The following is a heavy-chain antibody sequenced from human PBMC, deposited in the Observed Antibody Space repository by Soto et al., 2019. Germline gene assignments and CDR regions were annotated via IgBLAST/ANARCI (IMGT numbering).Heavy chain of an antibody. CDR3: ARGGVPGYYYMDV. CDR1: GFTFSSYD. J-gene: IGHJ6*03. V-gene: IGHV3-13*01. CDR2: INTAGDT. D-gene: IGHD6-13*01. Sequence: PGGSLRLSCAASGFTFSSYDMHWVRQTTGKGLEWVSTINTAGDTYYPGSVKGRFTVSRENAKNSLYLQMNSLRAGDTAVYYCARGGVPGYYYMDVWGKGTTVTVS.